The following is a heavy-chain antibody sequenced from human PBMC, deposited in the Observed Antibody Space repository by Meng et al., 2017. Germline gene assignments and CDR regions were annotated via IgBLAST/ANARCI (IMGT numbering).Heavy chain of an antibody. Sequence: VELVQAGAEVKKPGSSVKVSFKASGGTFSSYAISWVRQAPGQGLEWMGGIIPIFGTANYAQKFQGRVTITADESTSTAYMEPSSLRSEDTAVYYCARDDYGNYLPFDYWGQGTLVTVSS. D-gene: IGHD4-11*01. J-gene: IGHJ4*02. CDR3: ARDDYGNYLPFDY. V-gene: IGHV1-69*01. CDR2: IIPIFGTA. CDR1: GGTFSSYA.